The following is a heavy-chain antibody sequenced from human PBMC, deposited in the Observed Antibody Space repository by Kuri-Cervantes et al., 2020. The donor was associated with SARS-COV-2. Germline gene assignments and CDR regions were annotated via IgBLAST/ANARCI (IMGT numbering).Heavy chain of an antibody. J-gene: IGHJ4*02. CDR2: ISNDGTYT. CDR1: GFTISSYW. CDR3: ARVAATWGAYYFDY. Sequence: GESLKISCTAFGFTISSYWMHWVRQVPGKGLVWVSRISNDGTYTDYADSVKGRFTISRDNSKNTLYLQMNSLRAEDTAVYYCARVAATWGAYYFDYWGQGALVTVSS. D-gene: IGHD2-15*01. V-gene: IGHV3-74*01.